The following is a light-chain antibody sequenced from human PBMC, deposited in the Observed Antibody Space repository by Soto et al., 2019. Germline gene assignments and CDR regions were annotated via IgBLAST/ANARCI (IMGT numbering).Light chain of an antibody. CDR2: DAS. CDR3: QQRNNWPWT. CDR1: QSVSTY. J-gene: IGKJ1*01. Sequence: ENVLPKSPSRLSLSPGEISTLSCRASQSVSTYLAWYQQKPGQGPRLLIYDASNRATGIPARFSGSGSGTDFTLTISSLEPEDYAIYYCQQRNNWPWTFGQGTKVDIK. V-gene: IGKV3-11*01.